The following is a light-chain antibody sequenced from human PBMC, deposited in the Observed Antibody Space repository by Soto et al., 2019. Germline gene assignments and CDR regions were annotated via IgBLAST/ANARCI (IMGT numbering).Light chain of an antibody. V-gene: IGKV3-20*01. CDR3: QQYCSSPPIT. Sequence: EIVLTQSPGTLSLSPEERATLSCRASQSVSSSYLAWYQQKPGQAPRLLIYGASSRATGIPDRFSGSGSGTDFTLTISRLEPEDVAVYYCQQYCSSPPITFGQGTRLEIK. CDR1: QSVSSSY. J-gene: IGKJ5*01. CDR2: GAS.